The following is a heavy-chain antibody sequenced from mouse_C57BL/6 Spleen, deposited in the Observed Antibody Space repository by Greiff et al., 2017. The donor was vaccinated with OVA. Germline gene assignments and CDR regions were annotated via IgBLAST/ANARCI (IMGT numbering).Heavy chain of an antibody. V-gene: IGHV1-53*01. Sequence: QVQLQQPGTELVKPGASVKLSCKASGYTFTSYWMHWVKQRPGQGLEWIGNINPSNGGTNYNEKFKSKATLTVAKSSSTAYMQLSSLSSDDSAVYYCARSDYGNYVFDYWGQGTTLTVSS. D-gene: IGHD2-1*01. J-gene: IGHJ2*01. CDR1: GYTFTSYW. CDR2: INPSNGGT. CDR3: ARSDYGNYVFDY.